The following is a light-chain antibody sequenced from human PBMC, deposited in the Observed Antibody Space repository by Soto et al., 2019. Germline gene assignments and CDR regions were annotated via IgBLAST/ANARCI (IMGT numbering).Light chain of an antibody. CDR3: CSYAGRSTLVV. V-gene: IGLV2-23*01. CDR2: EGS. J-gene: IGLJ2*01. Sequence: QSVLTQPASVSGSPGQSITISCTGTSSDVGSYNLVSWYQQHPGKAPKLMIYEGSKRPSGVSNRFTGSKSGNTASLTISGLQAEDEADYYCCSYAGRSTLVVFGGGTKLTVL. CDR1: SSDVGSYNL.